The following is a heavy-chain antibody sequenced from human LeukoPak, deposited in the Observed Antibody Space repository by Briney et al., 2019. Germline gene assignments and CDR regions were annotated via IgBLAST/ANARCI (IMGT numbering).Heavy chain of an antibody. CDR1: AYTFTSYD. Sequence: ASVKVSCKASAYTFTSYDINWVRQATGQGLEWMGWMNPNSGNTGYAQKFEGRVTMTSNTSINTAYMELSSLRSEDTAVYYCARGAPGSYCSGGSCPYFDYWGQGTLISVSS. CDR2: MNPNSGNT. D-gene: IGHD2-15*01. V-gene: IGHV1-8*01. CDR3: ARGAPGSYCSGGSCPYFDY. J-gene: IGHJ4*02.